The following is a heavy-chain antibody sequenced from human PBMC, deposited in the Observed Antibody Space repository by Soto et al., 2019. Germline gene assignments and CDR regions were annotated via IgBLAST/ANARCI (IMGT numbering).Heavy chain of an antibody. CDR1: GGSISSSSYY. Sequence: PSETLSLTCTVSGGSISSSSYYWGWIRQPPGKGLEWIGSIYYSGSTYYNPSLKSRVTISVDTSKNQFSLKLSSVTAADTAVYYCARASMILVLRSSGYRYNWFDPWGQGTLVTVSS. CDR2: IYYSGST. J-gene: IGHJ5*02. V-gene: IGHV4-39*07. D-gene: IGHD3-22*01. CDR3: ARASMILVLRSSGYRYNWFDP.